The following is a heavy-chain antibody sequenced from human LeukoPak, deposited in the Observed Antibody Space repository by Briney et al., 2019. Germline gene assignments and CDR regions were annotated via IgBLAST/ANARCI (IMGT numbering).Heavy chain of an antibody. Sequence: SETLSLTCAVSGGSISSINWWSWVRQPPGKGLEWIRGINHSGSTNYNPSLKSRVTISVDKSKNQFSLKLSSVTAADTAVYYCARVPRKGIAVAGTVDYWGQGTLVTVSS. V-gene: IGHV4-4*02. CDR2: INHSGST. CDR1: GGSISSINW. CDR3: ARVPRKGIAVAGTVDY. J-gene: IGHJ4*02. D-gene: IGHD6-19*01.